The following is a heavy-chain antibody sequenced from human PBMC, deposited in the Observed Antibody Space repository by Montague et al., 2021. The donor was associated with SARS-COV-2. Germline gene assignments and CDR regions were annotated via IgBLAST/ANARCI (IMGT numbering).Heavy chain of an antibody. CDR3: ARELVYYGMDV. Sequence: SLRLSCAASGFTFSSYAMRWVRQAPGKGLEWVAVISYDGSNKYYADSVKGRFTISRDNSKNTLYLQMNSLRAEDTAVYYCARELVYYGMDVWGQGTTVTVSS. J-gene: IGHJ6*02. V-gene: IGHV3-30-3*01. CDR1: GFTFSSYA. CDR2: ISYDGSNK.